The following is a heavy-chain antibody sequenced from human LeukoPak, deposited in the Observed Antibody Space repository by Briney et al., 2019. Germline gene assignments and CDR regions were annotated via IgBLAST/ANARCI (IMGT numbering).Heavy chain of an antibody. CDR3: ARGGVNPVDH. Sequence: GGSLRLSCAASGFPFNSFWMHWVRQAPGKGLVWVSDMNEYSTTIRYADSVKGRFTISRDNAKSILYLQMNNLRTEDTAMYFCARGGVNPVDHWGQGTLVTVSS. D-gene: IGHD1-14*01. CDR2: MNEYSTTI. J-gene: IGHJ4*02. CDR1: GFPFNSFW. V-gene: IGHV3-74*01.